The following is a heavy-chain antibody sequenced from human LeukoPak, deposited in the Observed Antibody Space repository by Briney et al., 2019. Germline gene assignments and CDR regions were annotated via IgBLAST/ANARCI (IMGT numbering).Heavy chain of an antibody. V-gene: IGHV1-18*01. CDR1: GYTFTSYG. J-gene: IGHJ4*02. Sequence: ASVKVSCKASGYTFTSYGISWVRQAPGQGLEWMGWISAYNGNTNYAQKLQGRVTMTTDTFTSTAYMELRSLRSDDTAVYYCARMITFGGVIVHHFDYWGQGTLVTVSS. D-gene: IGHD3-16*02. CDR2: ISAYNGNT. CDR3: ARMITFGGVIVHHFDY.